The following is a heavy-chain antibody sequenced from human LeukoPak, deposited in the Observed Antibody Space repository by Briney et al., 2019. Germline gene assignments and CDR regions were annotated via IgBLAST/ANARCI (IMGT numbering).Heavy chain of an antibody. CDR1: GGSISSSSYY. CDR2: IYCGGST. D-gene: IGHD2-2*02. V-gene: IGHV4-39*01. CDR3: ARGYCSSTSYYNLTWIDG. Sequence: SGTLSLTCTVSGGSISSSSYYWGRLRPPPGKGLEWSGSIYCGGSTYYDPSLKSRVTISVDTSKNQLSLKLSSVTEANTAMYNSARGYCSSTSYYNLTWIDGWGQATLVTVPS. J-gene: IGHJ5*02.